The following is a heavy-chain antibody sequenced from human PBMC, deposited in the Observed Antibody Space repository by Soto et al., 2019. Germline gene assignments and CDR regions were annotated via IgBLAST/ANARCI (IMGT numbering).Heavy chain of an antibody. Sequence: GGPLRLSCAASEFTFSSYWMHWVRQAPGKGLEWVSRIKGEGSETNYADTVKGGFTISRANAKNTLYLQLNSLRAEDTAVYYCLRGNSGYGNFDYWGQGTRVTVSS. CDR3: LRGNSGYGNFDY. D-gene: IGHD5-12*01. J-gene: IGHJ4*02. CDR2: IKGEGSET. CDR1: EFTFSSYW. V-gene: IGHV3-74*01.